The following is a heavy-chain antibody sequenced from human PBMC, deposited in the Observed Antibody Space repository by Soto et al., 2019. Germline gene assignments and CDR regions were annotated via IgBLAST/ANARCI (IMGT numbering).Heavy chain of an antibody. Sequence: ASVKVSCKASGYTFTSYAMHWVRQAPGQRLEWMGWINAGNGNTKYSQKFQGRVTITRDTSASTAYMELSSLRSEDTAVYYCARDENIVVVPAAIPFHYYGMDVWGHGTTVTVSS. CDR3: ARDENIVVVPAAIPFHYYGMDV. D-gene: IGHD2-2*02. V-gene: IGHV1-3*01. CDR2: INAGNGNT. CDR1: GYTFTSYA. J-gene: IGHJ6*02.